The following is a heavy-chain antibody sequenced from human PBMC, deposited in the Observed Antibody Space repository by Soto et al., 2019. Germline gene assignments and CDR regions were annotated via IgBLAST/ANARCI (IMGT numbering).Heavy chain of an antibody. Sequence: ASVKVSCKASGGTFYNYAISWVRQAPGQGLEWMGGLIPILGIENYVQKLQGRVTITADDSMSTAYMELSSLRSEDTAVYYCARVRYTEMPQFPYYYYYSMDVWGQGTTVTVSS. CDR3: ARVRYTEMPQFPYYYYYSMDV. CDR1: GGTFYNYA. CDR2: LIPILGIE. V-gene: IGHV1-69*13. D-gene: IGHD5-12*01. J-gene: IGHJ6*02.